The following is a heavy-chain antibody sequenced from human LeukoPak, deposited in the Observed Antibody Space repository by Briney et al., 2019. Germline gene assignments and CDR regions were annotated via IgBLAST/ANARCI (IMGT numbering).Heavy chain of an antibody. V-gene: IGHV3-23*01. CDR1: GFTFSSYA. J-gene: IGHJ4*02. Sequence: GGSLRLSCAASGFTFSSYAMSWVRQAPGKGLEWVPAISGSGGSAYYADSVKGRFTISRDNSKNTLYLQMNSLRAEDTAVYYCAKGGWELLTFDCWGQGTLVTVSS. CDR2: ISGSGGSA. D-gene: IGHD1-26*01. CDR3: AKGGWELLTFDC.